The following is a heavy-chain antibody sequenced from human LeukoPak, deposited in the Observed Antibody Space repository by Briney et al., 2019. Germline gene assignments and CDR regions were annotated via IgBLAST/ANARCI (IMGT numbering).Heavy chain of an antibody. CDR1: GGSFSGYY. Sequence: PSETLSLTCAVYGGSFSGYYWSWIRQPPGKGLEWIGEINHSGSTNYNPSLKSRVTISVDTSKNQFSLKLSSVTAADTAVYYCARGPRRPSRPFGYWGQGTLVTVSS. J-gene: IGHJ4*02. CDR2: INHSGST. D-gene: IGHD6-25*01. V-gene: IGHV4-34*01. CDR3: ARGPRRPSRPFGY.